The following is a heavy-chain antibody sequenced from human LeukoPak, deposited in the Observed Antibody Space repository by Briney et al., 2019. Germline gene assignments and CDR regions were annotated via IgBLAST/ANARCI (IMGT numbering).Heavy chain of an antibody. V-gene: IGHV3-23*01. Sequence: GGSLRLSCAASGFTFSAYAMSWVRQAPGKGLEWVSTLINAGDAYYAESVKGRFTISRDNSKNTLYLEMHALRAEDTAVYYCAKDGSIFGVVILYYFDYWGQGTLVTVSS. CDR2: LINAGDA. D-gene: IGHD3-3*01. CDR1: GFTFSAYA. CDR3: AKDGSIFGVVILYYFDY. J-gene: IGHJ4*02.